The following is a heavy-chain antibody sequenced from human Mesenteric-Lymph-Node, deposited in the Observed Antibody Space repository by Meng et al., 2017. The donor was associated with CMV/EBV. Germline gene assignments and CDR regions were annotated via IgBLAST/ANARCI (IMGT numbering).Heavy chain of an antibody. J-gene: IGHJ3*02. Sequence: VKVSCKASGYTFTGYYMHWVRQAPGQGLEWMGWINPNSGGTNYAQKFQGRVTMTRDTSISTAYMELSRLRSDDTAVYYCARERIGRGYDDGDYDAFDIWGQGTMVTVSS. CDR3: ARERIGRGYDDGDYDAFDI. CDR2: INPNSGGT. D-gene: IGHD5-12*01. V-gene: IGHV1-2*02. CDR1: GYTFTGYY.